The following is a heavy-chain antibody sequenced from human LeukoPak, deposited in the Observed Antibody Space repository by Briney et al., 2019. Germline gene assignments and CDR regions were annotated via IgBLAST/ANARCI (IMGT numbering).Heavy chain of an antibody. CDR2: IIPIFGTA. D-gene: IGHD3-9*01. CDR1: GGTFSSYA. Sequence: SVKVSCKASGGTFSSYAISWVRQAPGQGLEWMGGIIPIFGTANYAQKFQGRVTITADESTSTAYMELSSLRSEDTAVYYCARLLRYYDWLYSDYWGQGTLVTVSS. J-gene: IGHJ4*02. CDR3: ARLLRYYDWLYSDY. V-gene: IGHV1-69*13.